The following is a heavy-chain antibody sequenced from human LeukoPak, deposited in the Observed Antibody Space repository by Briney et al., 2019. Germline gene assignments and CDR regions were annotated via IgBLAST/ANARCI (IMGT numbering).Heavy chain of an antibody. V-gene: IGHV1-46*01. CDR3: ARDPGYYDSSGYPVVGYFQH. CDR2: INPSGGST. CDR1: GYTFTSYY. J-gene: IGHJ1*01. D-gene: IGHD3-22*01. Sequence: ASVKVSCKASGYTFTSYYMHWVRQPPGQGLEWMGIINPSGGSTSYAQKFQGRVTMTRDTSTSTVYMELSSLRSEDTAVYYCARDPGYYDSSGYPVVGYFQHWGQGTLVTVSS.